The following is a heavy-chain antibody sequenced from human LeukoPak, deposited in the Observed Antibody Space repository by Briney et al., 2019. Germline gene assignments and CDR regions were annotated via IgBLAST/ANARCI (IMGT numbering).Heavy chain of an antibody. CDR3: ASPSSSWYSHFDY. CDR2: IYSGGST. CDR1: GFTVSSNY. J-gene: IGHJ4*02. V-gene: IGHV3-66*01. Sequence: PGGSPRLSCAASGFTVSSNYMSWVRQAPGKGLEWVSVIYSGGSTYYADSVKGRFTISRDNSKNTLYLQMNSLRAEDTAVYYCASPSSSWYSHFDYWGQGTLVTVSS. D-gene: IGHD6-13*01.